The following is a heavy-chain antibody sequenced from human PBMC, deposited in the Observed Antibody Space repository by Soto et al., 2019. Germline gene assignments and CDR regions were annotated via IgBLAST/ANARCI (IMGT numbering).Heavy chain of an antibody. CDR2: ISSSGRTI. V-gene: IGHV3-11*01. Sequence: QVQLVESGGGLVKPGGSLRLSCAASGFTFSDFYMTWIRQAPGTGLEWVAYISSSGRTIVYADSVKGRFTISRDNANNSLFLEMSSLRAEDTAVYYCAREYITNVVGPTGYWGQGTLVIVSS. CDR1: GFTFSDFY. J-gene: IGHJ4*02. D-gene: IGHD2-15*01. CDR3: AREYITNVVGPTGY.